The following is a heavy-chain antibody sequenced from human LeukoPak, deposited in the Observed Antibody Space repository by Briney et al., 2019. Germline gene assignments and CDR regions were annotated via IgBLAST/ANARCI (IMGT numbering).Heavy chain of an antibody. V-gene: IGHV5-51*01. CDR3: ALSSGAYSSAGYFDY. J-gene: IGHJ4*02. CDR2: IYPNASDT. CDR1: GYSFTNYW. Sequence: GDSLKISCKGSGYSFTNYWIGWVRQMPGKGLEWMGIIYPNASDTRYSPSFRGQVTISADKSITTAYLQWNSLKASDTAMYYCALSSGAYSSAGYFDYWGQGALVTVSS. D-gene: IGHD2-15*01.